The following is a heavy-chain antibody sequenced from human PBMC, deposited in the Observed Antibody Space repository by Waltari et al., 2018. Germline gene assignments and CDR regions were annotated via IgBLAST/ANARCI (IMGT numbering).Heavy chain of an antibody. V-gene: IGHV3-53*01. Sequence: EVQLVESGGGLIQPGGSLRLSCAASGFNVSSNYMSWVRQAPGKGLEWVSVIYSGGSTYYADSVKGRFTISRDNSKNTLYLQMNSLRAEDTAVYYCARDTYYYDSSGYHYFDYWGQGTLVTVSS. D-gene: IGHD3-22*01. CDR3: ARDTYYYDSSGYHYFDY. CDR2: IYSGGST. CDR1: GFNVSSNY. J-gene: IGHJ4*02.